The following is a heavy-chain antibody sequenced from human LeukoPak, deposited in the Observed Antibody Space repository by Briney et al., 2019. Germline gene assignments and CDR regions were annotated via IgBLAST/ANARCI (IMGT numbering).Heavy chain of an antibody. CDR2: IYYSGST. Sequence: SETLSLTCTVSGGSISGSSYYWGWIRQPPGKGLEWIGSIYYSGSTYYNPSLKSRVTISVDRSKNQFSLNLSSVTAADTAVYYCARYSSSWFNWFDPWGQGTLVIVSS. D-gene: IGHD6-13*01. V-gene: IGHV4-39*07. CDR1: GGSISGSSYY. J-gene: IGHJ5*02. CDR3: ARYSSSWFNWFDP.